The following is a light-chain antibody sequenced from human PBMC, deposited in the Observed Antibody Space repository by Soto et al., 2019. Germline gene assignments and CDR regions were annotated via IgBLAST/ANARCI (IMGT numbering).Light chain of an antibody. CDR2: GSS. CDR1: QTVSNNY. J-gene: IGKJ2*01. V-gene: IGKV3-20*01. Sequence: EVVLTQSPVTLSLSPGERATLSCRASQTVSNNYLAWYQQKPGQAPRLLIFGSSDSATGIPDRFSGSGSGTEFTLTISRLEPEDFAVYYCQQYGSSPPYTFGQGTKLEIK. CDR3: QQYGSSPPYT.